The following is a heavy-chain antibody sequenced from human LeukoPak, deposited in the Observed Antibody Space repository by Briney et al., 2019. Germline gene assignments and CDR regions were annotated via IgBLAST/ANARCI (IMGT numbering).Heavy chain of an antibody. Sequence: PSETLSLTCAVYGGSFSGYYWSWIRQPPGKGLEWIGEINHSGATNYNPSLKSRVTISVDTSKNQFSLKLSSVTAADTAVYYCARGYSSIYGRFDPWGQGTLVTVSS. D-gene: IGHD6-13*01. CDR1: GGSFSGYY. V-gene: IGHV4-34*01. CDR2: INHSGAT. CDR3: ARGYSSIYGRFDP. J-gene: IGHJ5*02.